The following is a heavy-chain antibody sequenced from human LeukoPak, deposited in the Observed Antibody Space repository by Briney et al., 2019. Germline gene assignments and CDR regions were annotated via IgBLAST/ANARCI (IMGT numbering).Heavy chain of an antibody. V-gene: IGHV3-23*01. CDR3: ARNQQLGGHSYYYYGMDV. CDR2: ISGGGVTT. D-gene: IGHD3-16*01. Sequence: PGGSLRLSCVGSGFTSIVYALTWARQAPGKGLEWVSGISGGGVTTYYADSVKGRFTISRDNSMNTLYLQMNSLRADDTAIYYCARNQQLGGHSYYYYGMDVWGQGTTVTVSS. CDR1: GFTSIVYA. J-gene: IGHJ6*02.